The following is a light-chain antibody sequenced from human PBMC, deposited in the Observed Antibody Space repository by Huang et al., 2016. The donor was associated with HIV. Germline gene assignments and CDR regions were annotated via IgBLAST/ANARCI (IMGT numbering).Light chain of an antibody. J-gene: IGKJ5*01. CDR2: DAS. CDR1: QSVSSY. V-gene: IGKV3-11*01. Sequence: ELVLTQSPATLSLSPGERATLSCRASQSVSSYLAWYQQKPGQAPRLLIYDASNRATGIPARFSGSGSGTDFTLTISSLEPEDFAVYYCQQRSNWPPRVTFGQGTRLEMK. CDR3: QQRSNWPPRVT.